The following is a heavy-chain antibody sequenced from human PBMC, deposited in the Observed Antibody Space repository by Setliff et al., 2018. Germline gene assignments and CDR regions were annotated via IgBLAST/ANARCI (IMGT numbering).Heavy chain of an antibody. CDR3: AREQWLDPPGYYYMDV. V-gene: IGHV4-4*07. D-gene: IGHD6-19*01. Sequence: SETLSLTCTVSGSSISSYYWSWIRQPAGKGLEWIGHIYIGGSANYNPSLKSRVTMSIDTSKDQFSLKLNSVTAADMAVYYCAREQWLDPPGYYYMDVWAKGTTVTVSS. CDR2: IYIGGSA. J-gene: IGHJ6*03. CDR1: GSSISSYY.